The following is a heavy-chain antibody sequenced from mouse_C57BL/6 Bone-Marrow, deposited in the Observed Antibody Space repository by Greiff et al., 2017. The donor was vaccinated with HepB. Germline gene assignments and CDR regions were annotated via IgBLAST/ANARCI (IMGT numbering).Heavy chain of an antibody. J-gene: IGHJ1*03. V-gene: IGHV7-1*01. CDR1: GFTFSDFY. CDR3: ARDAEYYGSSYYWYFDV. Sequence: EVQGVESGGGLVQSGRSLRLSCATSGFTFSDFYMEWVRQAPGKGLEWIAASRNKANDYTTEYSASVKGRFIVSRDTSQSILYLQMNALRAEDTAIYYCARDAEYYGSSYYWYFDVWGTGTTVTVSS. CDR2: SRNKANDYTT. D-gene: IGHD1-1*01.